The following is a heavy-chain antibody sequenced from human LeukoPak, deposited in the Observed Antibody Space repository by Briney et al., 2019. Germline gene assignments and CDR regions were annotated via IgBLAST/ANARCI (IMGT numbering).Heavy chain of an antibody. J-gene: IGHJ2*01. D-gene: IGHD4-17*01. V-gene: IGHV1-3*01. CDR2: INAGNGNT. CDR3: ARPKTYGANPGWYFDL. CDR1: GYTFTNYA. Sequence: ASVKVSCKASGYTFTNYAMHWVRQAPGQRLEWMGWINAGNGNTNYSQKFQGRVTITRDTSASTAYMGLSSLRSEDTAVYFCARPKTYGANPGWYFDLWGRGTLVTVSS.